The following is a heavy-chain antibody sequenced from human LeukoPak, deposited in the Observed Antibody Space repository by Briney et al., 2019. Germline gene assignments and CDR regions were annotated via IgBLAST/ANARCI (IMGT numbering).Heavy chain of an antibody. CDR3: ARDLGVLTMIEGDAFDI. D-gene: IGHD3-22*01. Sequence: ASVTVSCKASGYTFTSYGISWVRQAPGQGLEWMGWISAYNGNTNYAQKLQGRVTMTTDTSTSTAYMELRSLRSDDTAVYYCARDLGVLTMIEGDAFDIWGQGTMVTVSS. CDR2: ISAYNGNT. V-gene: IGHV1-18*01. J-gene: IGHJ3*02. CDR1: GYTFTSYG.